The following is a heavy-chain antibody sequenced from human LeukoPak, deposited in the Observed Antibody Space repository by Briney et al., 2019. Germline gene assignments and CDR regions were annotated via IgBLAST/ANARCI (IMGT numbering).Heavy chain of an antibody. D-gene: IGHD3-22*01. Sequence: GGSLRLSCAASGFTFSSYSLNWVRQAPGKGLEWVSSISSSSSYIYYADSVKGRFTISRDNAKNSLYLQMNSLRAEDTAVYYCAREPFDSSGYYYFDYWGQGTLVTVSS. CDR1: GFTFSSYS. J-gene: IGHJ4*02. CDR3: AREPFDSSGYYYFDY. V-gene: IGHV3-21*01. CDR2: ISSSSSYI.